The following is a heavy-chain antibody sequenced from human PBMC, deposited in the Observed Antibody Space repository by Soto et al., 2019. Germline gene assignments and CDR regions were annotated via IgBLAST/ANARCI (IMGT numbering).Heavy chain of an antibody. Sequence: VFGVSFWISVVGWVLKKTGKGLEWVSASSGSGGSTYYADSVKGRFTISRDNSKNTLYLQMNSLRAEDTAVYYCAKVAQWLAQYFFDFWGHGTPVTVTS. CDR3: AKVAQWLAQYFFDF. D-gene: IGHD6-19*01. CDR2: SSGSGGST. V-gene: IGHV3-23*01. CDR1: GVSFWISV. J-gene: IGHJ4*01.